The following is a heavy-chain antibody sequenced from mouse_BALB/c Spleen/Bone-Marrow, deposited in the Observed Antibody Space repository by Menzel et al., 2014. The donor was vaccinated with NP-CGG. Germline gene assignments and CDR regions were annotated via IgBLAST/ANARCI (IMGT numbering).Heavy chain of an antibody. V-gene: IGHV5-12*02. CDR3: ARHNYDETWFAY. CDR1: GFTFSDYY. J-gene: IGHJ3*01. Sequence: EVKLVESGGGLVQPGGSLKLSCATSGFTFSDYYMYWVRPTPEKRLEWVAYISNGGGSTYYSDTVKGRFTISRDNAKNTLYLQMSRLKSEDTAMYYCARHNYDETWFAYWGQGTLVTVSA. CDR2: ISNGGGST. D-gene: IGHD2-4*01.